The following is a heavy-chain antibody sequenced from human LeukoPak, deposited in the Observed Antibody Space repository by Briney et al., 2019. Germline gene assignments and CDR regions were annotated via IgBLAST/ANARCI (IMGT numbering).Heavy chain of an antibody. CDR3: ATTVLLWFGESKGFDP. J-gene: IGHJ5*02. V-gene: IGHV4-39*07. Sequence: SETLSLTCTVSGGSISSSSYYWGWIRQPPGKGLEWIGSIYYSGSTYYNPSLKSRVTISVDKSKNQFSLKLSSVTAADTAVYYCATTVLLWFGESKGFDPWGQGTLVTVSS. D-gene: IGHD3-10*01. CDR2: IYYSGST. CDR1: GGSISSSSYY.